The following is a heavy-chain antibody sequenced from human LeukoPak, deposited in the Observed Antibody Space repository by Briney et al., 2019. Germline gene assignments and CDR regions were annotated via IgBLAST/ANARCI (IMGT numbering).Heavy chain of an antibody. Sequence: GGSQRLSCAASGFTFSSYSMIWVRPAPGEGLEWVSYISSASTTKYYADSVKGRLTISRDNAKNLLYLHMNSLRDEDTAVYYCARDVGPTVQPTPVDFWGQGTLVTVYS. CDR2: ISSASTTK. J-gene: IGHJ4*02. CDR1: GFTFSSYS. V-gene: IGHV3-48*02. D-gene: IGHD4-17*01. CDR3: ARDVGPTVQPTPVDF.